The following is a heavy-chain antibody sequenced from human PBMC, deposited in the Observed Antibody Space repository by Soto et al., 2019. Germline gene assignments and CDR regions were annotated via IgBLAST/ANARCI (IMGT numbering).Heavy chain of an antibody. CDR1: GFTVTRYS. J-gene: IGHJ4*02. D-gene: IGHD2-21*01. V-gene: IGHV3-21*01. CDR2: ISSTTNYI. CDR3: VRGGGGGQFDY. Sequence: GSLRLSCAASGFTVTRYSMNWVRQAPGKGLEWVSSISSTTNYIYYADSMKGRFTVSRDNAKNSVYLEMNSLRADDTAVYYCVRGGGGGQFDYWGQGTLVTV.